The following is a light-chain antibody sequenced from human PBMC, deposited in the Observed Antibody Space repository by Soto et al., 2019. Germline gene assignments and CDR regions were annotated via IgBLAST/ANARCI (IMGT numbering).Light chain of an antibody. CDR3: SSYAGSSNV. J-gene: IGLJ1*01. V-gene: IGLV2-8*01. CDR1: SSDIGGHDY. Sequence: QSALTQPASVSASPGQSITISCTGASSDIGGHDYVSWYQHHPGKAPKLMIYEVNKRPSGVPDRFSGSKSGNTASLTVSGLQAEDEADYYCSSYAGSSNVFGTGTKLTVL. CDR2: EVN.